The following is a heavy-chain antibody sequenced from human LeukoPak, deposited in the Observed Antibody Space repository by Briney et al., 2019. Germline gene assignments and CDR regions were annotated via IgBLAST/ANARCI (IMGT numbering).Heavy chain of an antibody. CDR3: ARGIRSGSYVSFDY. J-gene: IGHJ4*02. Sequence: ASVKVSCKASGYTFSSYGISWVRQAPGQGLEWMGWISAYNGNTNYAQKLQGRVTVTTDTSTSTAYMELRSLRSDDTAMYYCARGIRSGSYVSFDYWGQGTLVTVSS. CDR2: ISAYNGNT. D-gene: IGHD3-10*01. CDR1: GYTFSSYG. V-gene: IGHV1-18*01.